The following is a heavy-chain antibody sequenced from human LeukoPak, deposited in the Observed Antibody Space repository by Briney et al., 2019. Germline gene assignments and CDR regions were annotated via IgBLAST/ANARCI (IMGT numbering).Heavy chain of an antibody. CDR1: GYTFTSYD. J-gene: IGHJ6*03. Sequence: GASVKVSCKASGYTFTSYDINWVRQATGQGLEWMGWMNPNSGNTGYAQKFQGRVTMTRNTSISTAYMELRSLRSDDTAVYYCARKGYDFWSGYYFYYYYYMDVWGKGTTVTVSS. CDR3: ARKGYDFWSGYYFYYYYYMDV. V-gene: IGHV1-8*01. CDR2: MNPNSGNT. D-gene: IGHD3-3*01.